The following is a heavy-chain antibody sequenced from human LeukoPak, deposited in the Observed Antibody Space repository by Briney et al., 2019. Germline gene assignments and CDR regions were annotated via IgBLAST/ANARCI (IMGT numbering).Heavy chain of an antibody. CDR1: GFTFSSYE. CDR3: ARDAQSIAAEIDH. D-gene: IGHD6-13*01. CDR2: ISSSGSTI. V-gene: IGHV3-48*03. Sequence: PGGSLRLSCAASGFTFSSYEMNWVRQAPGKGLEWISYISSSGSTIYYADSVKGRFTFSRDNAKNSLYLQMNSLRAEDTAVYYCARDAQSIAAEIDHWGQGTLVTVSS. J-gene: IGHJ4*02.